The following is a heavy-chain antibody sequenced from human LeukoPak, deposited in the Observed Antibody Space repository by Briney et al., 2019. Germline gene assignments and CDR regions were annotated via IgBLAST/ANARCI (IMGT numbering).Heavy chain of an antibody. D-gene: IGHD5-24*01. CDR2: IYYSGST. J-gene: IGHJ4*02. V-gene: IGHV4-59*01. CDR3: ARDGYSGFDY. CDR1: GGSISSYY. Sequence: KSSETLSLTCTVSGGSISSYYWSWIRQPPGKGLEWIGYIYYSGSTNYNPSLKSRVTISVDTSKNQFSLKLSSVTAADTAVYYCARDGYSGFDYWGQGTLVTVSS.